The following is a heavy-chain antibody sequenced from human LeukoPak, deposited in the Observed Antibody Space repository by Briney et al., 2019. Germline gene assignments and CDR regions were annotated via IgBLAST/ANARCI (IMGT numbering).Heavy chain of an antibody. D-gene: IGHD3-10*01. V-gene: IGHV4-31*03. Sequence: SETLSLTCTVSGGSISSGGYYWSWIRQHPGTGLEWIGYIYYSGSTYYNPSLKSRVTISVDTSKNQFSLKLSSVTAADTAVYCCAGYYYGSGSMGGFDPWGQGTLVTVSS. J-gene: IGHJ5*02. CDR3: AGYYYGSGSMGGFDP. CDR2: IYYSGST. CDR1: GGSISSGGYY.